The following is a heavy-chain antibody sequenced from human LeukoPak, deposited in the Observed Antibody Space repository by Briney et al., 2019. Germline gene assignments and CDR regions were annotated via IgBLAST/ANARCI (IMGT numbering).Heavy chain of an antibody. V-gene: IGHV1-69*13. CDR2: IIPIFGTA. J-gene: IGHJ4*02. CDR1: GGTFSSYA. CDR3: ARGGDSSGYYLDYFDY. D-gene: IGHD3-22*01. Sequence: ASVKVSCKASGGTFSSYAISWVRQAPGQGLEWMGGIIPIFGTANYAQKFQGRVTITADESTSTAYMELSSLRSEDTAVYYCARGGDSSGYYLDYFDYWGQGTLVTVSS.